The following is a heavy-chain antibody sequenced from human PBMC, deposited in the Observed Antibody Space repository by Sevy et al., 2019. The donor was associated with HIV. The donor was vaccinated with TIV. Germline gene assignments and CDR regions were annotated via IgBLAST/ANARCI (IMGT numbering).Heavy chain of an antibody. CDR3: VRGRDYGNFDY. J-gene: IGHJ4*02. Sequence: GGSLRLSCAASGFNFSIYGMHWVRQAPGKGLEWVALIWYDGSNKYYADSVKGRFTISRDNSKNTLSLQMNSLRAEDTAVYYCVRGRDYGNFDYWGQGTLDTVSS. CDR2: IWYDGSNK. D-gene: IGHD4-17*01. CDR1: GFNFSIYG. V-gene: IGHV3-33*01.